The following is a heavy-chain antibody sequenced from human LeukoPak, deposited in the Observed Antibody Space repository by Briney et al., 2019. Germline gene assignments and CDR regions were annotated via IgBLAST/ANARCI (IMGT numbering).Heavy chain of an antibody. D-gene: IGHD3-10*01. Sequence: GGSLRLSCAASGFTFSGYSMNWIRQAPGKGLEWVSAISGSGGSTYYADSVKGRFTISRDNSKNTLYLQMNSLRAEDTAVYYCAKFTMVRGLIDYWGQGTLVTVSS. V-gene: IGHV3-23*01. CDR2: ISGSGGST. CDR3: AKFTMVRGLIDY. CDR1: GFTFSGYS. J-gene: IGHJ4*02.